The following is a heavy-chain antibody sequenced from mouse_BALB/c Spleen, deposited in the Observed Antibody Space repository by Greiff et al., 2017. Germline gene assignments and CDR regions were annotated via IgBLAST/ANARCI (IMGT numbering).Heavy chain of an antibody. Sequence: EVHLVESGGGLVQPGGSLRLSCATSGFTFTAYYMSWVRQPPGKALEWLGFIRNKANGYTTEYSASVKGRFTISRDNSQSILYLQMNTLRAEDSATYYCARDKLLSWYFDVWGAGTTVTVSS. CDR1: GFTFTAYY. D-gene: IGHD2-1*01. V-gene: IGHV7-3*02. CDR3: ARDKLLSWYFDV. J-gene: IGHJ1*01. CDR2: IRNKANGYTT.